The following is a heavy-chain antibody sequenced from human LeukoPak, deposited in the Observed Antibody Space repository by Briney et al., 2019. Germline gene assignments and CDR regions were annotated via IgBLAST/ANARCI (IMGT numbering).Heavy chain of an antibody. J-gene: IGHJ6*02. CDR3: ARVLVPGYYYGMDV. Sequence: SVKVSCKASGGTFSSYAISWVRQAPGQGLEWMGRIIPILGIANYAQKFQGRVTITADKSTSTAYMELSSLRSEDTAVYYCARVLVPGYYYGMDVWGQGTTATVSS. V-gene: IGHV1-69*04. CDR1: GGTFSSYA. CDR2: IIPILGIA.